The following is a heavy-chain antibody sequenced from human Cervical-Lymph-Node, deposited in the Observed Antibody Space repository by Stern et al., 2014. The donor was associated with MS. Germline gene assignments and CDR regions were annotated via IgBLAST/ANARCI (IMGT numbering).Heavy chain of an antibody. CDR2: LNAGDSYT. Sequence: VQLVESGAEVKKPGESLKISCKGSGFNFTNYWIGWVRQMPGKGLEWMGILNAGDSYTSYSPSFQGQVIISGDKSISTAYLQWTSLKASDTAMYYCARRRYCTGVNCFYYYYGLDVWGQGTTVTVS. CDR3: ARRRYCTGVNCFYYYYGLDV. D-gene: IGHD2-15*01. CDR1: GFNFTNYW. V-gene: IGHV5-51*01. J-gene: IGHJ6*02.